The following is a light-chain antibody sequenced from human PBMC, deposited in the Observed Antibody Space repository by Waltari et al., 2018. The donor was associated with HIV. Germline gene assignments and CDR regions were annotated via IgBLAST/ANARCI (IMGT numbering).Light chain of an antibody. CDR2: RND. J-gene: IGLJ6*01. CDR1: NSNIGNNY. Sequence: QSVLTQPPSASGTPGQVVTISCSGSNSNIGNNYVYWYQQFSGMPPKLLIHRNDHRPAGVPDRFSASKSGTSASLVVSGLRSEDEADYFCSSSDDSLRRYVFGGGTRLTV. CDR3: SSSDDSLRRYV. V-gene: IGLV1-47*01.